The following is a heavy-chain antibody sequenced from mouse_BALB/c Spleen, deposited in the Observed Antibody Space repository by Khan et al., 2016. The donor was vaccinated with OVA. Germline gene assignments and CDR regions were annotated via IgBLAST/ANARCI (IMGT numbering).Heavy chain of an antibody. CDR1: GDTFRNYG. Sequence: QIQLVQSGPELKKPGETVKISCKASGDTFRNYGMNWVKQAPGKGLKWMGWINTYTGEPTYADDFKGRFAFSLETSASTAYLLINNLKNEDTATXFCARPPYFSYVMVYWGQGTSVTVSS. CDR2: INTYTGEP. D-gene: IGHD2-10*01. V-gene: IGHV9-3-1*01. J-gene: IGHJ4*01. CDR3: ARPPYFSYVMVY.